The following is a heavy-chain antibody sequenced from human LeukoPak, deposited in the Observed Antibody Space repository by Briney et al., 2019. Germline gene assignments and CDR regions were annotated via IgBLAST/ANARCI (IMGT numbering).Heavy chain of an antibody. J-gene: IGHJ3*02. CDR3: ARGSPYGDYVSKDAFDI. Sequence: SETLSLTCTVSGGSISSGDYYWSWIRQPPGKGLEWIGYIYYSGSTYYNPSLKSRVTISVDTSKNQFSLKLSSVTAADTAVYYCARGSPYGDYVSKDAFDIWGQGTMVTVSS. CDR2: IYYSGST. V-gene: IGHV4-30-4*01. D-gene: IGHD4-17*01. CDR1: GGSISSGDYY.